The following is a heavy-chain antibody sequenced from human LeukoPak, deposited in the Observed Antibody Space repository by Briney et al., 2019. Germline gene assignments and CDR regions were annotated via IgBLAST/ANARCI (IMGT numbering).Heavy chain of an antibody. J-gene: IGHJ4*02. V-gene: IGHV1-8*01. Sequence: ASVKVSCKASGYTFTSYDINWVRQATGQGLEWMGWMNPNSGNTGYAQKFQGRVTMTRNTSISTAYMELSSLRSEDTAVYYCARGRGYYDILTGYPVMIYYFDYWGQGTLVTVSS. CDR1: GYTFTSYD. CDR3: ARGRGYYDILTGYPVMIYYFDY. CDR2: MNPNSGNT. D-gene: IGHD3-9*01.